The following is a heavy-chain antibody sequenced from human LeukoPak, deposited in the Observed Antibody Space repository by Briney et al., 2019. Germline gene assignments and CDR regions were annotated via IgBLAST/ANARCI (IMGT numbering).Heavy chain of an antibody. D-gene: IGHD4-17*01. V-gene: IGHV1-46*01. CDR1: GYTFTSHY. CDR2: INPSGGST. Sequence: GASVKVSCKASGYTFTSHYMHWVRQAPGQGLEWMGIINPSGGSTSYAQKFQGRVTLTADTSTTTAYMELRSLRSDDTAVYYCARDQDYGDYVWASGVDYWGQGTLVTVSS. J-gene: IGHJ4*02. CDR3: ARDQDYGDYVWASGVDY.